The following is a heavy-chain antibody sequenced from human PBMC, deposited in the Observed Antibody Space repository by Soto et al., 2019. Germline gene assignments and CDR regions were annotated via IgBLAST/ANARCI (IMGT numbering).Heavy chain of an antibody. D-gene: IGHD3-16*02. V-gene: IGHV6-1*01. Sequence: SQTLSLTCAISGDSVSSNSAAWNWIRQSPSRGLEWLGRTYYRSKWYNDYAVSVKSRITINPDTSKNQFSLQLNSVTPEDTAVYYCARVLNDYVWGSYRRNNWFDPWGQGTLVTVSS. J-gene: IGHJ5*02. CDR3: ARVLNDYVWGSYRRNNWFDP. CDR2: TYYRSKWYN. CDR1: GDSVSSNSAA.